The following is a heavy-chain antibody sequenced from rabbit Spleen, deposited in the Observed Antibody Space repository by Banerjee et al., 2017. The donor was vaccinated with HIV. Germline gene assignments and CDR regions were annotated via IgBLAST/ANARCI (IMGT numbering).Heavy chain of an antibody. V-gene: IGHV1S45*01. D-gene: IGHD1-1*01. CDR2: IYTGDSNT. CDR1: EFDFSGYG. CDR3: ARDLPDIIGWNFGF. Sequence: QEQLVESGGGLVQPGGSLKLSCKASEFDFSGYGMSWVRQAPGKGLEWIGCIYTGDSNTNYASWAKGRFTISKTSSTTVTLQMTSLTAADTATYFCARDLPDIIGWNFGFWGPGTLVTVS. J-gene: IGHJ3*01.